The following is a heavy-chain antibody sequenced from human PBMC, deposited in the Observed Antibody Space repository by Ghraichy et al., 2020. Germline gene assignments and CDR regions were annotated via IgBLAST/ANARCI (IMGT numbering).Heavy chain of an antibody. CDR1: GFTFSSYS. D-gene: IGHD3-10*01. CDR3: ARSAITMVRGVIIALDY. V-gene: IGHV3-48*01. J-gene: IGHJ4*02. Sequence: GGSLRLSCAASGFTFSSYSMNWVRQAPGKGLEWVSYISSSSSTIYYADSVKGRFTISRDNAKNSLYLQMNSLRAEDTAVYYCARSAITMVRGVIIALDYWGQGTLVTVSS. CDR2: ISSSSSTI.